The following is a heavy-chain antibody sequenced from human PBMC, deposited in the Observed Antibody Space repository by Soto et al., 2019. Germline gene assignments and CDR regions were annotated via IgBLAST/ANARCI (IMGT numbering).Heavy chain of an antibody. CDR1: GFTFSNYG. CDR2: TSYDGSNK. J-gene: IGHJ4*02. V-gene: IGHV3-30*03. CDR3: AIKIDATTTGDY. D-gene: IGHD1-1*01. Sequence: QVHLVESGGGVVQPGTSLTLSCAASGFTFSNYGMHWVRQAPGKGLEWVAPTSYDGSNKYYADSVKGRFTISRDNSKNTLYLQMSSLRAEDTAVYYCAIKIDATTTGDYWGQGTLVTVSS.